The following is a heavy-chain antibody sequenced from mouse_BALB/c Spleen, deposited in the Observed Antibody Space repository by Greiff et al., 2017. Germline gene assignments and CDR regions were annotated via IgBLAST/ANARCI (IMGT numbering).Heavy chain of an antibody. J-gene: IGHJ4*01. CDR1: GYAFTNYL. CDR2: INPGSGGT. CDR3: SSSMDY. Sequence: VQLQQSGAELVRPGTSVKVSCKASGYAFTNYLIEWVKQRPGQGLEWIGVINPGSGGTNYNEKFKGKATLTADKSSSTAYIQLSSLSSEDSAVYFCSSSMDYWGEGTSVTVSS. V-gene: IGHV1-54*01.